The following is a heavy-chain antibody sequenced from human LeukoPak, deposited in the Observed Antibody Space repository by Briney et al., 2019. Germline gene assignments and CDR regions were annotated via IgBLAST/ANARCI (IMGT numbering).Heavy chain of an antibody. J-gene: IGHJ4*02. Sequence: GGSLRLSCAASGFTFSDYSMNWVRQAPGKGLEGVSYISSFSSTIYYAGSVKGRFTISRDNAKNSLYLQMNSLRAEDTAVYYCARGAPGYSSGQIDYWGQGTLVTVSS. V-gene: IGHV3-48*01. CDR3: ARGAPGYSSGQIDY. CDR1: GFTFSDYS. D-gene: IGHD6-19*01. CDR2: ISSFSSTI.